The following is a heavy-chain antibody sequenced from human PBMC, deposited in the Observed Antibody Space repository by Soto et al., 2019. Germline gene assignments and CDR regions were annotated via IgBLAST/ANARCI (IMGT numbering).Heavy chain of an antibody. V-gene: IGHV3-30*18. J-gene: IGHJ6*02. CDR2: ISYDGSNK. Sequence: GGSLRLSCAASGFTFSSYGMHWVRQAPGKGLEWVAVISYDGSNKYYADSVKGRFTISRDNSKNTLYLQMNSLRAEDTAVYYCAKGVGSVTTREVVYYYYGMDVWGQGTTVTVSS. CDR1: GFTFSSYG. D-gene: IGHD4-17*01. CDR3: AKGVGSVTTREVVYYYYGMDV.